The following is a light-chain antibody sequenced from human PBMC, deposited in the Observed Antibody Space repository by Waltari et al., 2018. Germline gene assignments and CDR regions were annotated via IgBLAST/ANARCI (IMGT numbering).Light chain of an antibody. CDR3: ASYTSGSTHVA. Sequence: QSALPHPASVSGSPGPSLPISCTWPSSAIGSYHYVSWYQQFPGKAPKLIIYDVSKRPSGVSNRFSGSKSGDSASLTISGLQVDDEAHYHCASYTSGSTHVAFGGGTQVTVL. V-gene: IGLV2-14*01. CDR1: SSAIGSYHY. J-gene: IGLJ2*01. CDR2: DVS.